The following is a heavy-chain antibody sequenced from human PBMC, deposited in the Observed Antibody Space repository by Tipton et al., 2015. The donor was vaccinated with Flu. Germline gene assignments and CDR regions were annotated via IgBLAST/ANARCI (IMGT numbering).Heavy chain of an antibody. CDR2: IWFNGTNE. J-gene: IGHJ3*02. CDR1: GFTFSNYG. Sequence: SLRLSCVASGFTFSNYGMQWVRQVPGKGLEWVAVIWFNGTNEGYADSVKGRFTISRDNSQNALYLQMNSLRAEDTGIYYCARVNDFGDYAAYDIWGQGTTVSVSS. V-gene: IGHV3-33*01. D-gene: IGHD4-17*01. CDR3: ARVNDFGDYAAYDI.